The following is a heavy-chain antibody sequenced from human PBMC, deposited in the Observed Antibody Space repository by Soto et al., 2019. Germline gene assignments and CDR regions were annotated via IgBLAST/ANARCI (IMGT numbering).Heavy chain of an antibody. CDR3: VSCYPWVGVDY. CDR1: GGSISSSAYY. Sequence: QLQLQESGPGLVKPSETLSLTCTVSGGSISSSAYYWGWIRQPPGKGLEWIGNIYYSGRASYNPSLKSRVTISVDTAKNQVSPKLSSVTAADTAVHICVSCYPWVGVDYWGQGTLVTVSS. J-gene: IGHJ4*02. CDR2: IYYSGRA. V-gene: IGHV4-39*01. D-gene: IGHD1-26*01.